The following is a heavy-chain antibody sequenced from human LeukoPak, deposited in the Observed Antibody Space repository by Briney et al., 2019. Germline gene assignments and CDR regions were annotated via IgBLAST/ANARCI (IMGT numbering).Heavy chain of an antibody. V-gene: IGHV3-21*01. CDR3: ARDLTGSGYFDY. CDR2: ISSSISYI. J-gene: IGHJ4*02. Sequence: GGSLRLSCAASGFTFSSYGMHWVRQAPGKGLEWVSFISSSISYIYYTDSAKGRFTISRDNAKNSLYLQMNSLRAEDTAVYYCARDLTGSGYFDYWGQGTLVTVSS. D-gene: IGHD3-10*01. CDR1: GFTFSSYG.